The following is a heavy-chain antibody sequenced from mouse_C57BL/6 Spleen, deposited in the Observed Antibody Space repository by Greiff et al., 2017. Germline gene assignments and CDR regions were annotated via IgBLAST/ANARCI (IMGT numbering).Heavy chain of an antibody. CDR3: AKSSSYRYFDV. V-gene: IGHV1-39*01. CDR1: GYSFTDYN. J-gene: IGHJ1*03. Sequence: VQLQQSGPELVKPGASVKISCKASGYSFTDYNMNWVKQSNGKSLEWIGVIHPNYGTTSYNQKFKGKATLTVDQSSSTAYMQLNSLTSEDAAVXYGAKSSSYRYFDVWGTGTTVTVSS. CDR2: IHPNYGTT. D-gene: IGHD1-3*01.